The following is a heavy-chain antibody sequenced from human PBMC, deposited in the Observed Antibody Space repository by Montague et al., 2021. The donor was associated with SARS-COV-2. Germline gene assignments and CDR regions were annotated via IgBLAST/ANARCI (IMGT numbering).Heavy chain of an antibody. J-gene: IGHJ5*02. CDR2: VHYSGKT. CDR3: ERHHISTMYGYSWFDP. V-gene: IGHV4-59*02. Sequence: SETLSLTCTVSGVSVKNYYWSWIRQPPGKGLEWIGYVHYSGKTKSNPSLQNPISISLDASKNQFYLSLTSVTSADAAVYYCERHHISTMYGYSWFDPWGRGTLVTVSS. CDR1: GVSVKNYY. D-gene: IGHD1-14*01.